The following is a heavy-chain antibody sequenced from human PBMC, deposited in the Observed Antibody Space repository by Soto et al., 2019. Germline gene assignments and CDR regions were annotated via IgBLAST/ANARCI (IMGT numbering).Heavy chain of an antibody. V-gene: IGHV3-33*01. Sequence: GGSLRLSCAASGFTFSSYGMHWVRQAPGKGLEWVAVIWYDGSNKYYADSVKGRFTISRDNSKNTLHLQMNSLRAEDTAVYYCARDPSTFGELFVYYYYYMDVWGKGTTVTVSS. CDR1: GFTFSSYG. CDR3: ARDPSTFGELFVYYYYYMDV. D-gene: IGHD3-10*01. CDR2: IWYDGSNK. J-gene: IGHJ6*03.